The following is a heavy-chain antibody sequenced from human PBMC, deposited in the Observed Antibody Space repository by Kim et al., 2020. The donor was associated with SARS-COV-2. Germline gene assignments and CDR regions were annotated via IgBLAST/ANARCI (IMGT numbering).Heavy chain of an antibody. Sequence: GDSVERRFTISRNNAKNTLYLQMNSQGTKDTAVYYCARRQFTSGWYYFDYWGQGTLVTVSS. J-gene: IGHJ4*02. CDR3: ARRQFTSGWYYFDY. D-gene: IGHD6-19*01. V-gene: IGHV3-74*01.